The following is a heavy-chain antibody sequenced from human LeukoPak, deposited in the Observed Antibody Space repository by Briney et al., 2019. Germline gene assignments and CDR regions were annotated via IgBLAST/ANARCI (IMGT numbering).Heavy chain of an antibody. CDR2: IYSSGNT. CDR1: GGSISTTNYY. J-gene: IGHJ5*02. CDR3: ARHSGLRSPFDP. V-gene: IGHV4-39*01. D-gene: IGHD3-3*01. Sequence: SETLSLTCTVSGGSISTTNYYWGWIRQPPERDLKWIGSIYSSGNTYYNPSLESRVTISVDTSKNQLSLKLTSATAADTSVYYCARHSGLRSPFDPWGQGTLVTVSS.